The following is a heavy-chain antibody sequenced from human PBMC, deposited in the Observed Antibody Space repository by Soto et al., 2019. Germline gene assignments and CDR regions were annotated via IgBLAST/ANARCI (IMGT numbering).Heavy chain of an antibody. J-gene: IGHJ6*02. Sequence: PSLTCAVSGGSISSSNWWSWVRQPPGKGLEWIGEIYHSGSTNYNPSLKSRVTISVDKSKNQFSLKLSSVTAADTAVYYCARLKREQWLVRRGSYYYGMDVWGQGTTVTVSS. CDR1: GGSISSSNW. D-gene: IGHD6-19*01. V-gene: IGHV4-4*02. CDR3: ARLKREQWLVRRGSYYYGMDV. CDR2: IYHSGST.